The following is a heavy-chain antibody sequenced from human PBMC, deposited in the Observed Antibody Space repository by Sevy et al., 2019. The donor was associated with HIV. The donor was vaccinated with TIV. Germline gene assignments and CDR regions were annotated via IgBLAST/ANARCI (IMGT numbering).Heavy chain of an antibody. V-gene: IGHV1-8*01. CDR3: ARWGGESMDRFDV. CDR2: LRPNSGET. J-gene: IGHJ3*01. D-gene: IGHD3-10*01. CDR1: EYPFTTYS. Sequence: ASVKVSCRATEYPFTTYSIDCFRQVAGRGFEWLGWLRPNSGETAYAPSFQGRLTFTRDTSISTAYMELSSLTSDDTAIYYCARWGGESMDRFDVWGRGTMVTVSS.